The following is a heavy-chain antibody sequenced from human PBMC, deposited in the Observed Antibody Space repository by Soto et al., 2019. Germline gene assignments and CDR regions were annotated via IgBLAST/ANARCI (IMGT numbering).Heavy chain of an antibody. Sequence: SVKVSCKASGGTFSSYAISWVRQAPGQGLEWMGGIIPIFGTANYAQKFQGRVTITADESTSTAYMELSSLRSEDTAVYYCARDLFEGGSYEDLVFDIWGQGTMVTVSS. CDR3: ARDLFEGGSYEDLVFDI. D-gene: IGHD1-26*01. CDR2: IIPIFGTA. CDR1: GGTFSSYA. V-gene: IGHV1-69*13. J-gene: IGHJ3*02.